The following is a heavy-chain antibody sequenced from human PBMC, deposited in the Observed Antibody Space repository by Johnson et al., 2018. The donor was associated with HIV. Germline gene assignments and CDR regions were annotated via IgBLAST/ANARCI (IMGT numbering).Heavy chain of an antibody. Sequence: VQLVESAGGVVQPGGSLRLSCAASGFTFSSYWMSWVRQAPGKGLEWVANIKHDGSEKYYVDSVKGRFTISRDNAKNSLYLQMISLRAEDTALYYCAREVIVAGHGGAFDIWGQGTMVTVSS. CDR2: IKHDGSEK. CDR1: GFTFSSYW. D-gene: IGHD5-12*01. J-gene: IGHJ3*02. CDR3: AREVIVAGHGGAFDI. V-gene: IGHV3-7*03.